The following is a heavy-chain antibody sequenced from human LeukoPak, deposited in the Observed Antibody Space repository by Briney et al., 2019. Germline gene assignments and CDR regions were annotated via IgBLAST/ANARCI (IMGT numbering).Heavy chain of an antibody. CDR2: INSDGSST. D-gene: IGHD3-9*01. CDR3: ARDPYDILTGYYRTLDY. J-gene: IGHJ4*02. V-gene: IGHV3-74*01. CDR1: GFTFSSFW. Sequence: PGGSLRLSCAASGFTFSSFWMHWVRQASGKGLVWVSRINSDGSSTSYADSVKGRFTISRDNAKNTLYLQMNSLRAEDTAVYYCARDPYDILTGYYRTLDYWGQGTLVTVSS.